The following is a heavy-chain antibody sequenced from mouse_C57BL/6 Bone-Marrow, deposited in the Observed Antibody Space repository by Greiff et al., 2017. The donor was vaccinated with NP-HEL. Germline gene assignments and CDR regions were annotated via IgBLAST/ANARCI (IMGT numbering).Heavy chain of an antibody. Sequence: QVQLQQSGTELVKPGASVKLSCKASGYTFTSYWMHWVKQRPGQGLEWIGNINPSNGGTNYNEKFKSKATLTVDKSSSTAYLQLSSLTSEDSAVYYCARWDYYGSFDYWGQGTTLTVSS. CDR3: ARWDYYGSFDY. CDR1: GYTFTSYW. J-gene: IGHJ2*01. V-gene: IGHV1-53*01. CDR2: INPSNGGT. D-gene: IGHD1-1*01.